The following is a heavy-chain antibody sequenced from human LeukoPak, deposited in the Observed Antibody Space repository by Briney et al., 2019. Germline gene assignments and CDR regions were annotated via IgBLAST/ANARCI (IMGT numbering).Heavy chain of an antibody. V-gene: IGHV4-39*07. CDR1: RGSLSSTSYY. Sequence: PSETLSLTRTVSRGSLSSTSYYWGWIRQPPGKGLEWIGSMFYSGSTYHNPSLKSRVTISVDTSKNQFSLKLSSVTAADAAVYYCARGTMVRGVIINDNWFDPWGQGTLVTVSS. D-gene: IGHD3-10*01. CDR3: ARGTMVRGVIINDNWFDP. CDR2: MFYSGST. J-gene: IGHJ5*02.